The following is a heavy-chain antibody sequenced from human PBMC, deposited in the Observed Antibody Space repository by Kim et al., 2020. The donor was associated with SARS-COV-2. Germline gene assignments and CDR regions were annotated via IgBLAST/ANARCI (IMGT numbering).Heavy chain of an antibody. CDR1: GFTFSNYW. CDR3: ARDAGYCSSTSGYTYAF. D-gene: IGHD2-2*02. CDR2: IKQDGSEK. J-gene: IGHJ3*01. Sequence: GGSLRLSCAASGFTFSNYWMSWVRQAPGKGLEWVANIKQDGSEKYYVDSVKGRFTISRDNAKNSLFLQMNSMRAEATAVYYCARDAGYCSSTSGYTYAF. V-gene: IGHV3-7*01.